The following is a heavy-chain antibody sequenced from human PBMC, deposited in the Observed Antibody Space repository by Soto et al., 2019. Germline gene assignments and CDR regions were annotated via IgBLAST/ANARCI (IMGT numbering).Heavy chain of an antibody. Sequence: QVQLVQSGAEVKKPGASVKVSCKASGYTFTRNGISWVRQAPGQGLEWMGWISTYNGNTNYAQKFQGRVTMTTDTSTTTADMDLRSLRSDDTAVYYCARDRGSSSWYEFDYWGQGTLVTVSS. V-gene: IGHV1-18*01. CDR2: ISTYNGNT. D-gene: IGHD6-13*01. CDR3: ARDRGSSSWYEFDY. CDR1: GYTFTRNG. J-gene: IGHJ4*02.